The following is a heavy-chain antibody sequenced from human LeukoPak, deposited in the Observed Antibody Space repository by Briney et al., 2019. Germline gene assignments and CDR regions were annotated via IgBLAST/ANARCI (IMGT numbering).Heavy chain of an antibody. CDR2: IWSDGTNQ. Sequence: PGGSLRLSCEASGFTFSHYGMHWVRQAPGKGLEWVAVIWSDGTNQYYADSVKGRFTISRDNFKNMVSLQMNRLRAEDTAVYYRAKDAQRGFDYSNSLEHWGQGSLVTVSS. CDR1: GFTFSHYG. V-gene: IGHV3-33*06. J-gene: IGHJ4*02. CDR3: AKDAQRGFDYSNSLEH. D-gene: IGHD4-11*01.